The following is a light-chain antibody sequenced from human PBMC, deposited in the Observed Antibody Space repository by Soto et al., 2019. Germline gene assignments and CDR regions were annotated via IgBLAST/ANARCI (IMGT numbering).Light chain of an antibody. Sequence: DIQMSQSPSTLSGSVGDRVTITCRASQTISSWLAWYQQKPGKAPKLLIYKASTLKSGVPSRFSGSGSGTEFTLTTSSLQPDDFATYYCQQYDSYSWPFGQGTKVDI. CDR3: QQYDSYSWP. V-gene: IGKV1-5*03. CDR2: KAS. J-gene: IGKJ1*01. CDR1: QTISSW.